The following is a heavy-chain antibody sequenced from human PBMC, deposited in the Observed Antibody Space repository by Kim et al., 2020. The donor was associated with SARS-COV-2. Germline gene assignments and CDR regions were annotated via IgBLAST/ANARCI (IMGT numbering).Heavy chain of an antibody. CDR2: IIPIFGTA. CDR3: ARVRYYYDSSGYPPNRAFDI. D-gene: IGHD3-22*01. V-gene: IGHV1-69*13. J-gene: IGHJ3*02. CDR1: GGTFSSYA. Sequence: SVKVSCKASGGTFSSYAISWVRQAPGQGLEWMGGIIPIFGTANYAQKFQGRVTITADESTSTAYMELSSLRSEDTAVYYCARVRYYYDSSGYPPNRAFDIWGQGTMVTVSS.